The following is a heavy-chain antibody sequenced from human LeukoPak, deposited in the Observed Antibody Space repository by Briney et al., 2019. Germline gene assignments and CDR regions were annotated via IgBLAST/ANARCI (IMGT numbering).Heavy chain of an antibody. CDR2: IKGDGTST. J-gene: IGHJ4*02. Sequence: GGSLRLSCTVSGFTFSTHWMRWVRQAPGKGLVWVSHIKGDGTSTNYADSVKGRFTISRDNAKKPLFLQMNSLRAEDTAVYYCARDGLAAAADYWGQGTLVTVSS. D-gene: IGHD6-13*01. CDR3: ARDGLAAAADY. CDR1: GFTFSTHW. V-gene: IGHV3-74*01.